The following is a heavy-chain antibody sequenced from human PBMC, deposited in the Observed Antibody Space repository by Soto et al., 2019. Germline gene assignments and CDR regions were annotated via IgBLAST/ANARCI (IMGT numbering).Heavy chain of an antibody. D-gene: IGHD3-16*01. CDR1: GFSLSTKRVG. J-gene: IGHJ3*02. Sequence: VSGPTLVNPTQTLTLTCPFSGFSLSTKRVGVGWIRQPPGKALEWLALIYWDDDKRYSPSLKSRLTITKDTSKNQVVLTMTNMDPVDTATYYCAHKWGWADWAAFDIWGQGTMVTVSS. V-gene: IGHV2-5*02. CDR2: IYWDDDK. CDR3: AHKWGWADWAAFDI.